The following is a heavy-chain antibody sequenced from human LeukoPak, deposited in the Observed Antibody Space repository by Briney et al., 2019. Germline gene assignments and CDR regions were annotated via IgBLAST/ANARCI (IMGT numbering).Heavy chain of an antibody. CDR2: INHSGST. Sequence: SETLSLTCAVYGGSFSGYYWSWIRQPPGKGLEWIGEINHSGSTNYNPSLKSRVTISVDTSKNQFSLKLSSVTAADTAVYYCARWVSPIVRQASNFDYWGQGTLVTVSS. D-gene: IGHD4-11*01. J-gene: IGHJ4*02. V-gene: IGHV4-34*01. CDR3: ARWVSPIVRQASNFDY. CDR1: GGSFSGYY.